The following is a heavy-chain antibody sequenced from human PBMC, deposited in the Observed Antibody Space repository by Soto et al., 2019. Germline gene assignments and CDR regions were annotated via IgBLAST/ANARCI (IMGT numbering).Heavy chain of an antibody. Sequence: GESLKISCQGSGYNFTSYWIGWVRQMPGKGLEWMGIIYPGDSDTTYSPSFQGQVTISADRSISTAYLQWSSLKASDTAMYYCARPAYSSAWYYFDYWGQGTLVTVSS. CDR1: GYNFTSYW. CDR3: ARPAYSSAWYYFDY. J-gene: IGHJ4*02. CDR2: IYPGDSDT. D-gene: IGHD6-19*01. V-gene: IGHV5-51*01.